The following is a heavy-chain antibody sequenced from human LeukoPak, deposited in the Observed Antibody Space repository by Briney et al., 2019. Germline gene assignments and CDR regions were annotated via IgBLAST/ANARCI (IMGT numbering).Heavy chain of an antibody. CDR1: GFTFSSYA. V-gene: IGHV3-23*01. CDR2: ISGSGGST. CDR3: AAFSSGYYEGDAFDI. Sequence: PGGSLRLSCAASGFTFSSYAMSWVRQAPGKGLEWVSAISGSGGSTYYADSVKGRFTISRDNSKNTLYLQMNSLRAEDTAVYYCAAFSSGYYEGDAFDIWGQGTVVTVSS. J-gene: IGHJ3*02. D-gene: IGHD3-22*01.